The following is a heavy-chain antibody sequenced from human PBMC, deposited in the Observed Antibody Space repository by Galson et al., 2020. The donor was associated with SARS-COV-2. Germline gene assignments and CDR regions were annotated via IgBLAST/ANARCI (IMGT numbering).Heavy chain of an antibody. CDR1: GYSFTSYR. CDR3: ARLNRIDSSGYYFDF. J-gene: IGHJ4*02. D-gene: IGHD3-22*01. CDR2: IYPGDSDT. Sequence: HGESLKIPCKGSGYSFTSYRIGWVRQMPGKGLEWMGTIYPGDSDTRYSPSFQGQVTISADKSISTAYLQWSSLKASDTAMYFCARLNRIDSSGYYFDFWGQGTLVTVSA. V-gene: IGHV5-51*01.